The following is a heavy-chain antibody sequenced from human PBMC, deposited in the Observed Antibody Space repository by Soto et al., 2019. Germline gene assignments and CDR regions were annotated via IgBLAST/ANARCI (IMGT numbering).Heavy chain of an antibody. CDR2: INHSGST. J-gene: IGHJ6*03. CDR3: ARGIIVVVPAAKGDYYYMDV. CDR1: GGSFSGYY. D-gene: IGHD2-2*01. V-gene: IGHV4-34*01. Sequence: SGTLSLTCAVYGGSFSGYYWSWIRQPPGKGLEWIGEINHSGSTNYNPSLKSRVTISVDTSKNQFSLKLSSVTAADTAVYYCARGIIVVVPAAKGDYYYMDVWGKGTTVTVSS.